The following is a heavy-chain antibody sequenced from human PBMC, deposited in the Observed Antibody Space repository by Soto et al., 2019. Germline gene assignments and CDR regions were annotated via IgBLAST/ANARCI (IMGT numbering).Heavy chain of an antibody. V-gene: IGHV3-48*02. CDR1: RFTFSSHA. CDR2: ISSTSSTK. Sequence: AWSMTLSSAASRFTFSSHAVNWVRQAQGKGLEWVSFISSTSSTKNYADSVKGRFTISRDNAKNSLYLQMSSLRDEDTAVYYCARRITMVRGPYYYYGLDVWGQGTTVTVSS. D-gene: IGHD3-10*01. J-gene: IGHJ6*02. CDR3: ARRITMVRGPYYYYGLDV.